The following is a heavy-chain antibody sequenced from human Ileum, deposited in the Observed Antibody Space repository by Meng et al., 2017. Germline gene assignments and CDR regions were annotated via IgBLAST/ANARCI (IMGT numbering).Heavy chain of an antibody. CDR2: IKTDGRTT. Sequence: GSLKISCAASGFTFSSYWMHWVRQVSGKGLVWVSGIKTDGRTTTHAGSVRGRFTISRDNAMNTLYLQMNSLRVEDTAVYYCARGGLEPVDYWGQGTLVTVSS. CDR3: ARGGLEPVDY. V-gene: IGHV3-74*01. J-gene: IGHJ4*02. CDR1: GFTFSSYW. D-gene: IGHD1-1*01.